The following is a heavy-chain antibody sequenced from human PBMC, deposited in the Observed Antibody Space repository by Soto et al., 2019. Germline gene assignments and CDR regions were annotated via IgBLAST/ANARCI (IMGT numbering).Heavy chain of an antibody. D-gene: IGHD6-13*01. CDR2: IYYSGST. CDR1: GGSISSYY. J-gene: IGHJ5*02. CDR3: AGYPGIADYNWFDP. V-gene: IGHV4-59*01. Sequence: SETLSLTCTVSGGSISSYYWSWIRQPPGKGLEWIGYIYYSGSTNYNPSLKSRVTISVDTSKNQFSLKLSSVTAADTAVYYCAGYPGIADYNWFDPWGQGTLVTVSS.